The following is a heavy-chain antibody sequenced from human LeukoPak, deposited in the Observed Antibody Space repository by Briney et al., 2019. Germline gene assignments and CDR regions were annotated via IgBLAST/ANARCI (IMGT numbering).Heavy chain of an antibody. D-gene: IGHD3-10*01. Sequence: PSETLSLTCAVYGGSFSGYYWSWIRQPPGKGLEWIGSIYHSGGTYYNPSLKSRVTISVDTSKNQFSLKMKSVTAADTAVYYCAGFTPAVDYCSQGTLVTVSS. V-gene: IGHV4-34*01. CDR2: IYHSGGT. J-gene: IGHJ4*02. CDR1: GGSFSGYY. CDR3: AGFTPAVDY.